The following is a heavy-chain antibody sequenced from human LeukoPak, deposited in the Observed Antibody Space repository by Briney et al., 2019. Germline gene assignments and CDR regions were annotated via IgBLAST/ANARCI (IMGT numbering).Heavy chain of an antibody. V-gene: IGHV4-39*07. CDR3: ASIGYSYGYSPYYYMDV. J-gene: IGHJ6*03. D-gene: IGHD5-18*01. CDR2: IYYSGST. Sequence: SETLSLTCTVSGGSISSSSYYWGWIRQPPGKGLEWIGSIYYSGSTYYNPSLESRVTISVDTSKNQFSLKLSSVTAADTAVYYCASIGYSYGYSPYYYMDVWGKGTTVTVSS. CDR1: GGSISSSSYY.